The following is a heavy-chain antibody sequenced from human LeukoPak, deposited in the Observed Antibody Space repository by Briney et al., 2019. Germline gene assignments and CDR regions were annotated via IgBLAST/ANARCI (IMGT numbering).Heavy chain of an antibody. Sequence: SETLSLTCTVSGGSISSSSYYWGWIRQPPGKGLEWIGSIYYSGSTYYNPSLKSRVTISVDTSKNQFSLKLSSVTAADTAVYYCARHRGSSSNFDYWGQGTLVTVSS. CDR2: IYYSGST. V-gene: IGHV4-39*01. D-gene: IGHD6-6*01. CDR1: GGSISSSSYY. CDR3: ARHRGSSSNFDY. J-gene: IGHJ4*02.